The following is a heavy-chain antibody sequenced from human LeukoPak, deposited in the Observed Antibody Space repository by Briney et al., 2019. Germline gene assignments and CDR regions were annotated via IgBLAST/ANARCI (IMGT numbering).Heavy chain of an antibody. J-gene: IGHJ6*02. Sequence: TSVKVSCKASGYTFTSYGISWVRQAPGQGLEWMGWISAYNGNTNYAQKLQGRVTMTTDTSTSTAYMELRSLRSDDTAVYYCARDLSGYSYGPYYYGMDVWGQGTTVTVSS. CDR1: GYTFTSYG. V-gene: IGHV1-18*01. CDR3: ARDLSGYSYGPYYYGMDV. D-gene: IGHD5-18*01. CDR2: ISAYNGNT.